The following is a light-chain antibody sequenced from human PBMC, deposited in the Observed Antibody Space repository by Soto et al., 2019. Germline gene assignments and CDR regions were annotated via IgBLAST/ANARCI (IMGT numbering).Light chain of an antibody. CDR1: SSNIGGNP. Sequence: QSVLTQPPSASGTPGQRVTISCSGSSSNIGGNPVNWYQQLPGTAPKLLIYSDNQRPSGVPDRFSGSKSGTSASLAISGLQPDEEADYYCAAWDDSLNGRVFGGGTKVTVL. V-gene: IGLV1-44*01. J-gene: IGLJ2*01. CDR3: AAWDDSLNGRV. CDR2: SDN.